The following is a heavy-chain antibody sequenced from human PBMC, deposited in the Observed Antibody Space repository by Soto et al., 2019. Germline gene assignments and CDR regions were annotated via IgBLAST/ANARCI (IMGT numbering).Heavy chain of an antibody. CDR3: ARHTGDSSGRIFDY. D-gene: IGHD3-22*01. CDR2: IIPIFGTA. Sequence: QVQLVQSGAEVKKPGSSVKVSCKASGGTFSSYAISWVRQAPGQGLEWMGGIIPIFGTANYAQKFQGRVTITADESTNSVHQQLSSLRSEHTAVYYCARHTGDSSGRIFDYWCQGTLVSVSS. V-gene: IGHV1-69*12. CDR1: GGTFSSYA. J-gene: IGHJ4*02.